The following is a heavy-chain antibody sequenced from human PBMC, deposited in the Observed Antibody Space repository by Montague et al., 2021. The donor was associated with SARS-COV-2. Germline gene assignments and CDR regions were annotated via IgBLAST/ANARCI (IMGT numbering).Heavy chain of an antibody. CDR2: IYYSGST. D-gene: IGHD6-19*01. CDR3: ACYVESSGWVNPRGSGTFDY. CDR1: GGSISSGSYY. Sequence: TLSLTCTVSGGSISSGSYYWSWIRQHPGKGLAWIGYIYYSGSTYYNPSLKSRVTISVDTSMNQFSLKLSSVTAADTAVYYCACYVESSGWVNPRGSGTFDYWGQGTLVTVSS. J-gene: IGHJ4*02. V-gene: IGHV4-31*03.